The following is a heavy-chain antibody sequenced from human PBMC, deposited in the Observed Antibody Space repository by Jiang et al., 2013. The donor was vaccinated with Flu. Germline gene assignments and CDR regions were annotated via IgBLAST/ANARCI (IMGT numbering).Heavy chain of an antibody. V-gene: IGHV4-4*09. D-gene: IGHD2-21*01. Sequence: TLSLTCTVSGGSISSYYWSWIRQPPGKGLEWIGYIYTSGSTNYNPSLKSRVTISVDTSKNQFSLKLSSVTAADTAVYYCARDSGVWWFDYWGQGTLVTVSS. CDR2: IYTSGST. CDR1: GGSISSYY. CDR3: ARDSGVWWFDY. J-gene: IGHJ4*02.